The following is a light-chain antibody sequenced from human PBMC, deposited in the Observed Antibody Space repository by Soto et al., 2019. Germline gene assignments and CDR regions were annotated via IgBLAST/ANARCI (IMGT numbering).Light chain of an antibody. Sequence: EIVLTQSPGSLSLSPGERATLSCRASQSVSSSYLAWYQQKPGQAPRLLIYDASNRATGIPARFSGSGSGTDFTLSISRLEPEDFAVYYCQQYNNWPPLTFGQGTRLEIK. CDR1: QSVSSSY. CDR2: DAS. V-gene: IGKV3-20*01. J-gene: IGKJ5*01. CDR3: QQYNNWPPLT.